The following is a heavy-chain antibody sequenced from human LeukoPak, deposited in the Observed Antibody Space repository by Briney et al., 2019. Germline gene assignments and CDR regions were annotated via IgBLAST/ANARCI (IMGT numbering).Heavy chain of an antibody. J-gene: IGHJ3*02. CDR2: ISASTTK. Sequence: GGALRLSCADSGFTFRSYSMNWVRQAPGRGREWISYISASTTKFYVDSVNGRFTISRDNAKNSLYLQMNSVRDEDTAVYYCVRDVGYAFDTWGQGKMVTVSS. V-gene: IGHV3-48*02. CDR1: GFTFRSYS. CDR3: VRDVGYAFDT. D-gene: IGHD1-26*01.